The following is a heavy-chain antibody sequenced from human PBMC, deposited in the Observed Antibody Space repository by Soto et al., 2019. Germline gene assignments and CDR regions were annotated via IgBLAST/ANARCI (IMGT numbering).Heavy chain of an antibody. CDR1: GFTVSSNY. V-gene: IGHV3-30*03. CDR2: ISYDGSNK. Sequence: GGSLRLSCAASGFTVSSNYMSWVRQAPGKGLEWVAVISYDGSNKDYADSVKGRFTISRDNSKNTLYVQMNSLRAEDTAVYYCATSYGSGSYCIYWGLGTLVTVSS. J-gene: IGHJ4*02. D-gene: IGHD3-10*01. CDR3: ATSYGSGSYCIY.